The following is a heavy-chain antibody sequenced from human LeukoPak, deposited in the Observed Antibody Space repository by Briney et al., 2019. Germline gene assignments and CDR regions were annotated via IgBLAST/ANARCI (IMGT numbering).Heavy chain of an antibody. Sequence: GESLKISCKGSGYSFTSYWIGWVRQMPGKGLEWMGIIYPGDSDTRYSPSFQGQVTISADKSISTAYLQWSSLKASDTAMNCARRGTVVTADWFDPWGQGTLVTVSS. J-gene: IGHJ5*02. CDR1: GYSFTSYW. D-gene: IGHD4-23*01. CDR2: IYPGDSDT. V-gene: IGHV5-51*01. CDR3: ARRGTVVTADWFDP.